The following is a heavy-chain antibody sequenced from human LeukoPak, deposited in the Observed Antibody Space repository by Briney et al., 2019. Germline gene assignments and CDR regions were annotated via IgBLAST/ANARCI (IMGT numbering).Heavy chain of an antibody. J-gene: IGHJ6*02. D-gene: IGHD2-21*01. CDR2: ISYDGSIK. CDR3: ARVWWLPKYGMDV. V-gene: IGHV3-30-3*01. Sequence: PGRSLRLSCAVSGFTFRKYAIHWVRQAPGKGLEWVAFISYDGSIKYYADSVKGRFTISRDNSKNTLYLQMNSLRAEDTAVYYCARVWWLPKYGMDVWGQGTTVTVSS. CDR1: GFTFRKYA.